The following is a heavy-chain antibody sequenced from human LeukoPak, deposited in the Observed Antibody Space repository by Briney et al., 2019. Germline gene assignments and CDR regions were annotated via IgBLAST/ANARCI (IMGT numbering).Heavy chain of an antibody. CDR1: GGSISSSNW. CDR2: IYHSGST. Sequence: SGTLSLTCAVSGGSISSSNWWSWVRQPPGKGLEWIGEIYHSGSTNYNPSLKSRVTISVDKSKNQFSLKLSSVTAADTAVYYCAHARSGYSGYGLWHFDYWGQGTLVTVSS. V-gene: IGHV4-4*02. CDR3: AHARSGYSGYGLWHFDY. J-gene: IGHJ4*02. D-gene: IGHD5-12*01.